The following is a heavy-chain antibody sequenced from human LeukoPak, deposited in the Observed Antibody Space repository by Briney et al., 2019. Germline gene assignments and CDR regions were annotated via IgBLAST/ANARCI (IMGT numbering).Heavy chain of an antibody. CDR3: ARHRNVGGYSNGNIDY. CDR1: GYSFTSYW. V-gene: IGHV5-51*01. J-gene: IGHJ4*02. D-gene: IGHD5-18*01. Sequence: GESLKLSCQGSGYSFTSYWILWVRQLHGKGLEWMGIIYPGDSAIRYSPSFQGQVTIAADKSISTAYLQWSSLKASDTALYYCARHRNVGGYSNGNIDYWGQGTLVSVSS. CDR2: IYPGDSAI.